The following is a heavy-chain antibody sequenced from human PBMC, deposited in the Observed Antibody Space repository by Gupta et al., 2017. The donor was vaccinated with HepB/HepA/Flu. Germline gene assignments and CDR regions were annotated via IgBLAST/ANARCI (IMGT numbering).Heavy chain of an antibody. CDR2: IIPIFGTV. D-gene: IGHD3-22*01. J-gene: IGHJ6*03. CDR3: ANYTYYYDTSGYRGYYFYYMDV. CDR1: GGTLRRHA. Sequence: QVQLVQSGAEVKKPGSSVKVYCKASGGTLRRHAISWVRQDPGQGLEWMGGIIPIFGTVNYARKFQGRVTISADESTSTAYLELSSLRSEDTAVYFCANYTYYYDTSGYRGYYFYYMDVWGTGTTVTVSS. V-gene: IGHV1-69*01.